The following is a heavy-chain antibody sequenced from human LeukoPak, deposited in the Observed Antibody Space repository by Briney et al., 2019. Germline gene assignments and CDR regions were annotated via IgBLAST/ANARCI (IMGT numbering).Heavy chain of an antibody. CDR3: ALAPMTTVTSFDY. D-gene: IGHD4-17*01. V-gene: IGHV3-48*03. J-gene: IGHJ4*02. CDR2: ISSSGSTI. Sequence: GGSLRLSCAASGFTFSSYEMNWVRQAPGKGLEWVLYISSSGSTIYYAASVKGRFTISRDNAKNSLYLQMNSLRAEDTAVYYCALAPMTTVTSFDYWGQGTLVTVSS. CDR1: GFTFSSYE.